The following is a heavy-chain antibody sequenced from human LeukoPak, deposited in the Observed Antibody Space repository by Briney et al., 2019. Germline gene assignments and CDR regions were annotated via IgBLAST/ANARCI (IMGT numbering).Heavy chain of an antibody. CDR3: ASSGGRITIFGVAL. D-gene: IGHD3-3*01. CDR2: INHSGST. CDR1: GGSFSGYY. J-gene: IGHJ4*02. Sequence: PSETLSLTCAVYGGSFSGYYWSWIRQPPGKGLEWIGEINHSGSTNYNPSLKSRVTISVDTSKNQFSLKLSSVTAADTAVYYCASSGGRITIFGVALWGQGTLVTVSS. V-gene: IGHV4-34*01.